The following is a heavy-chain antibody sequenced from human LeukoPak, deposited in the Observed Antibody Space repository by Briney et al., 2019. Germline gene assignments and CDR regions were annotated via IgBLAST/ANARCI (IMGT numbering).Heavy chain of an antibody. CDR3: ATSSGWYPKYFDY. J-gene: IGHJ4*02. CDR1: GFTFSSYP. D-gene: IGHD6-19*01. V-gene: IGHV3-23*01. CDR2: IGGSGGDT. Sequence: GGSLRLSCAASGFTFSSYPMSWVRQAPGKGLEWVSAIGGSGGDTYYADSVKGRFTISRDNFKNTLYLQMNSLRAEDTAVYYCATSSGWYPKYFDYWGQGTLVTVSS.